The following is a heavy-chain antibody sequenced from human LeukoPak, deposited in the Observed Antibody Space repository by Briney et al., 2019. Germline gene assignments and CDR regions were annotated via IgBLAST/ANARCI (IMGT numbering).Heavy chain of an antibody. CDR3: VRSGGSGTYYDGSFDD. D-gene: IGHD1-26*01. CDR2: IYTSGST. CDR1: GGSITSYY. Sequence: SETLSHTFTVSGGSITSYYWSWIRQPAGKGLEWIGRIYTSGSTNYNPSLKSRVTMSVDTSNNQFSLKLSSVTAADTAVYYCVRSGGSGTYYDGSFDDWGQGTLVTVSS. V-gene: IGHV4-4*07. J-gene: IGHJ4*02.